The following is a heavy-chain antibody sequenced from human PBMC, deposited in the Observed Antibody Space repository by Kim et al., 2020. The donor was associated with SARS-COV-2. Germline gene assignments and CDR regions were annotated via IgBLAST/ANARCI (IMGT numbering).Heavy chain of an antibody. CDR1: GFTVSSNY. D-gene: IGHD3-10*01. J-gene: IGHJ2*01. CDR2: IYSGGST. Sequence: GGSLRLSCAASGFTVSSNYMSWVRQAPGKGLEWVSVIYSGGSTYYADSVKGRFIISRDNSKNTLYLQMNSLRAEDTAVYYCARDRIQFGTLLAFDLWGRGALVTVYS. V-gene: IGHV3-66*01. CDR3: ARDRIQFGTLLAFDL.